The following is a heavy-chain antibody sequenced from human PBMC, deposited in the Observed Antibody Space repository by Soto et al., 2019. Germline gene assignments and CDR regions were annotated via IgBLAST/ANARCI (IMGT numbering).Heavy chain of an antibody. Sequence: SETLSLTCTVSGGSITSNYWSWIRQPPGKGLEYIGHVYYSGNTKYNPSLKSRVTISVDPSNKHFSLKLSSVTAADTAVYYCARAPSSNLVCDKWGQGTRVTVSS. CDR1: GGSITSNY. CDR3: ARAPSSNLVCDK. CDR2: VYYSGNT. J-gene: IGHJ3*01. D-gene: IGHD4-4*01. V-gene: IGHV4-59*01.